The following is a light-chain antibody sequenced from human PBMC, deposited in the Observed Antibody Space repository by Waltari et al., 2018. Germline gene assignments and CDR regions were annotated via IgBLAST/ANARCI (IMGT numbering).Light chain of an antibody. CDR2: ELS. V-gene: IGLV2-8*01. Sequence: QSALTQPPAASGSPGQSVTISCTGTGSDVGKYDYVSWYQQHPGKAPKIRIYELSKRPSGVPDRLSGPKSGNTASLTVSGLQAEDEADYYCSSYAGSHYWVFGGGTKLTVL. CDR3: SSYAGSHYWV. CDR1: GSDVGKYDY. J-gene: IGLJ3*02.